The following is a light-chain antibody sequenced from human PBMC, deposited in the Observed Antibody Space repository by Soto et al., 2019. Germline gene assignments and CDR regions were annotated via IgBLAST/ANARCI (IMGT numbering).Light chain of an antibody. J-gene: IGKJ4*01. CDR3: QHLKTYPPS. CDR1: QDIGTY. V-gene: IGKV1-9*01. CDR2: ASS. Sequence: DIQLTQSPSFLSASVGDRVSITCRASQDIGTYLAWYQQKPGQAPRLLIYASSTLETGVSSRFSGRESGTEFTLTVNSLQPEDFATYYCQHLKTYPPSFGGWTKVEVK.